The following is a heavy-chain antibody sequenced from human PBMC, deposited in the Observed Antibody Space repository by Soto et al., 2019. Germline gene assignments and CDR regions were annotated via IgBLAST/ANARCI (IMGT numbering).Heavy chain of an antibody. D-gene: IGHD1-7*01. CDR2: TRNKADSYTT. CDR3: VRQELRYGMDV. J-gene: IGHJ6*02. V-gene: IGHV3-72*01. CDR1: GFTFSDHY. Sequence: GGSLRLSCAASGFTFSDHYMDWVRQAPGKGLEWVSRTRNKADSYTTEYAASVKGRFTISRDDSKNSLYLQMNSLKTEDTAVYYCVRQELRYGMDVCGQGTTVTVSS.